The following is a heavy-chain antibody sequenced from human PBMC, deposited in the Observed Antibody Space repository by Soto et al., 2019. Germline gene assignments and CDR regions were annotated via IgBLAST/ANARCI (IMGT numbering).Heavy chain of an antibody. V-gene: IGHV1-69*13. J-gene: IGHJ4*02. CDR1: GVTSRRYA. CDR3: ARDKAAAGRFDY. D-gene: IGHD6-13*01. Sequence: SVKVSCKSSGVTSRRYAVSWVRQAPGQGLEWMGGIIPIFGAANYAQKFQGRVTITADESTATAYMELSSLRSEDTAVYYCARDKAAAGRFDYWGQGTLVTVSS. CDR2: IIPIFGAA.